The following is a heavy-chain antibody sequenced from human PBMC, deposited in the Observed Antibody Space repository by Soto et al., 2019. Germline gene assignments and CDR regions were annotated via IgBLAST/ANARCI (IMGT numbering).Heavy chain of an antibody. CDR2: ILSLESHK. J-gene: IGHJ4*02. V-gene: IGHV3-11*01. CDR1: GFNFSDYY. D-gene: IGHD2-8*01. CDR3: ATGLKDTSNRPSFDS. Sequence: PGGSLRLSCSGFGFNFSDYYMNWIRQRPVKGLEWVSSILSLESHKYYAASVMGRFSVSRDNAKRSLFLQMNNRRAEDTGIYFCATGLKDTSNRPSFDSWGPGTPVTVSS.